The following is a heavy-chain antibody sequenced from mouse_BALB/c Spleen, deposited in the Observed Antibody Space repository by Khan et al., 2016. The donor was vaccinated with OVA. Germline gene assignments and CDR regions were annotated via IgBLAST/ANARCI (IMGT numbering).Heavy chain of an antibody. CDR1: GYTFTSYW. J-gene: IGHJ3*01. V-gene: IGHV1S132*01. CDR3: ARGYFGNYEFVY. CDR2: IFPGTGTT. D-gene: IGHD2-1*01. Sequence: QVRLQQSGAELVKPGASVKLSCKTSGYTFTSYWIQWVKQRPGQGLGWIGQIFPGTGTTYYNENFKGKATLTVATYANTASIQFSCLTSEDSAVYFCARGYFGNYEFVYWGQGTLVPVSP.